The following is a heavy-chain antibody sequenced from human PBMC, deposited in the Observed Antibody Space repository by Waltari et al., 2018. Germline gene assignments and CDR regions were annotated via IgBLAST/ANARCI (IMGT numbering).Heavy chain of an antibody. CDR1: GVSITSYF. CDR3: ARESSGSGRNNWFDP. Sequence: QVQLQESGPGLVRPSETRSLPCTVSGVSITSYFWSWIRQPPGQGLEWSGYVPYSGSLEYTPSLKSRITTSVDTSNNYFSLTLKSVTAADTAVYYCARESSGSGRNNWFDPWGQGILVTVSS. J-gene: IGHJ5*02. D-gene: IGHD3-10*01. V-gene: IGHV4-59*01. CDR2: VPYSGSL.